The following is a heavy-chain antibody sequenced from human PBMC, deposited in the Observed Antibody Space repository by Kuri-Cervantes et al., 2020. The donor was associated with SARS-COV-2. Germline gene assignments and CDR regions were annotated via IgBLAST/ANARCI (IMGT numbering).Heavy chain of an antibody. J-gene: IGHJ4*02. Sequence: ASVKVSCKVSGYTLTELSMHWVRQAPGKGLEWMGGFDPEDGETIYAQKFQGRVTMTEDTSTDTAYMELSSPRAEDTAVYYCAKGKIAAAGFGVDYWGQGTLVTVSS. CDR2: FDPEDGET. CDR1: GYTLTELS. D-gene: IGHD6-13*01. V-gene: IGHV1-24*01. CDR3: AKGKIAAAGFGVDY.